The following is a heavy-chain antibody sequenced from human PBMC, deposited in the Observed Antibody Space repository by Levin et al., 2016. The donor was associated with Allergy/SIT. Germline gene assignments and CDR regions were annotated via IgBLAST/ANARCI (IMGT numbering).Heavy chain of an antibody. CDR1: GFTFSEYY. CDR2: INPTGDIT. Sequence: ASVKVSCKTSGFTFSEYYIHWARQAPGQGLEWMGVINPTGDITSFSQKFQGRVTMTRDMSTRTVFMDLVTLTSQDTAVYYCAREWGKQRLIRNYYVDVWGQGTLVTVSS. V-gene: IGHV1-46*01. J-gene: IGHJ4*02. D-gene: IGHD7-27*01. CDR3: AREWGKQRLIRNYYVDV.